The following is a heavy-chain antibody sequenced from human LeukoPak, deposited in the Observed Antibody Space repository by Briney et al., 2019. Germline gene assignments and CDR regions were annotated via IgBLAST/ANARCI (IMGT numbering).Heavy chain of an antibody. CDR3: AREDYGGNSGYFDY. J-gene: IGHJ4*02. CDR2: ISSSSSYI. CDR1: GFTFSSYS. Sequence: TGGSLRLSCAASGFTFSSYSMNWVRQAPGKGLEWVSSISSSSSYIYYADSVKGRFTISRDNAKNSLYLQMNSLRAEDTAVYYCAREDYGGNSGYFDYWGQGTLVTVSS. D-gene: IGHD4-23*01. V-gene: IGHV3-21*01.